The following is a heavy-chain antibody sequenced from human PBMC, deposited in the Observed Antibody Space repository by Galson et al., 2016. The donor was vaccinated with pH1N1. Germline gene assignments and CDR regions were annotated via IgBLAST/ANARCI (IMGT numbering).Heavy chain of an antibody. D-gene: IGHD5-12*01. J-gene: IGHJ3*02. CDR3: AKANFGGYDLDAFDI. Sequence: SLRLSCAASGFGFSSYAMSWVRQAPGKGLAWVSSVSGSGGYTYDADSVKGRFTISRDNSNSTLYLQMNSLRVEDTALYYCAKANFGGYDLDAFDIWGQGTMVTVSS. V-gene: IGHV3-23*01. CDR2: VSGSGGYT. CDR1: GFGFSSYA.